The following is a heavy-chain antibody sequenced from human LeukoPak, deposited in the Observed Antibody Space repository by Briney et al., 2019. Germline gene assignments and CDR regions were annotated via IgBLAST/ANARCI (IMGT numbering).Heavy chain of an antibody. D-gene: IGHD5-24*01. V-gene: IGHV4-59*01. CDR1: GGSINSYY. CDR2: MYYSGST. J-gene: IGHJ4*02. CDR3: AKRDGYTQGFDY. Sequence: PSETLSLTCSVSGGSINSYYLSWIRQPPGKGLEWIGYMYYSGSTNYNPSLKGRVTISVDTSKNQFSLMLSSVTAADTAVYYCAKRDGYTQGFDYWGQGTLVTVSS.